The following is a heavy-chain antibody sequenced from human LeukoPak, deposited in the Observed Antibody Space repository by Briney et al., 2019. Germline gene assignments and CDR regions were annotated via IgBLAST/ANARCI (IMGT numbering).Heavy chain of an antibody. Sequence: SSETLSLTCSVSDDSISSYYWSWIRQPPGKGLEWVGFIYDSGSTYYNPALKSRITISVATPKKQFSLKLSSVTAADTAVYYCARSGGYSYGFAFDIWGQGTMVTVSS. CDR1: DDSISSYY. CDR2: IYDSGST. D-gene: IGHD5-18*01. J-gene: IGHJ3*02. CDR3: ARSGGYSYGFAFDI. V-gene: IGHV4-59*12.